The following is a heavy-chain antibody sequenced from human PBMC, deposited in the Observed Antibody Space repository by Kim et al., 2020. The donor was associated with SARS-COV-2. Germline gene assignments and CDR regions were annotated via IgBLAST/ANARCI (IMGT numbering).Heavy chain of an antibody. V-gene: IGHV3-9*01. Sequence: GGSLRLSCAASGFTFDDYAMHWVRQAPGKGLEWVSGISWNSGSIGYADSVKGRFTISRDNAKNSLYLQMNSLRAEDTALYYCATGPGYSYGYYFDYWGQG. CDR3: ATGPGYSYGYYFDY. D-gene: IGHD5-18*01. CDR2: ISWNSGSI. CDR1: GFTFDDYA. J-gene: IGHJ4*02.